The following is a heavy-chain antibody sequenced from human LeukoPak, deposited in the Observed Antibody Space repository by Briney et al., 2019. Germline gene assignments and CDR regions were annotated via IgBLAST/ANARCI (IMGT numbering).Heavy chain of an antibody. D-gene: IGHD6-6*01. CDR2: INPSGGST. V-gene: IGHV1-46*01. CDR3: ARDGPQSIAATYDAFDI. CDR1: GYTFTSYY. J-gene: IGHJ3*02. Sequence: ASVKVSCKASGYTFTSYYMHWVRQARGQGLEWMGIINPSGGSTSYAQKFQGRVTMTRDTSTSTVYMELSSLRSEDTAVYYCARDGPQSIAATYDAFDIWGQGTMVTVSS.